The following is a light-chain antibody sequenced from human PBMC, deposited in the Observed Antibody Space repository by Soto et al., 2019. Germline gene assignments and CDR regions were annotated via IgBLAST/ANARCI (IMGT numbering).Light chain of an antibody. CDR1: QGISSY. CDR2: AAS. V-gene: IGKV1-9*01. Sequence: IQLTQSPSSLSASVGDRVTVTCRASQGISSYLAWYQQQPGKAPKLLIYAASTLQRGVSSRFSGSGSGTDFPLTSSSLQPEDFATYYCQQLNSYPPTFGQGTKLEIK. J-gene: IGKJ2*01. CDR3: QQLNSYPPT.